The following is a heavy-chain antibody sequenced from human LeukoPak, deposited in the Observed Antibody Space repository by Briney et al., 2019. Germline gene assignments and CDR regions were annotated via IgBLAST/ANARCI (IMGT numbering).Heavy chain of an antibody. Sequence: SETLSLTCTVSGGSISSGSYYWGWIRQPPGKGLESIVSIYYRGSTFFNPSLKSRVTISTDTSKNQFFLKLSSVTAADTAVYYCARGRGYGDWYFDLRGRGTLVTVSS. CDR2: IYYRGST. D-gene: IGHD6-25*01. CDR3: ARGRGYGDWYFDL. V-gene: IGHV4-39*01. J-gene: IGHJ2*01. CDR1: GGSISSGSYY.